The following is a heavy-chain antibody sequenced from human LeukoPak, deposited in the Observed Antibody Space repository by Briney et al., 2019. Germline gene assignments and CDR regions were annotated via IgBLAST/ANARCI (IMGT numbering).Heavy chain of an antibody. CDR1: GYTFTSYG. V-gene: IGHV1-18*04. CDR2: VRAYNGNT. CDR3: ARDMSSSGWYTSVSNIYYFDY. J-gene: IGHJ4*02. D-gene: IGHD6-19*01. Sequence: ASVKVSCTASGYTFTSYGISWVRQAPGQGLEWMGWVRAYNGNTNYAQKLQGRVTTTTDTSTSTAYMELRSLRSGDTAVYYCARDMSSSGWYTSVSNIYYFDYWGQGTLVTVSS.